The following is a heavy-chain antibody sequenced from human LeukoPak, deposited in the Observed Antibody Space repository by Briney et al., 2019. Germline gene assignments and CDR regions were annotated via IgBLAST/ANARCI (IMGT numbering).Heavy chain of an antibody. J-gene: IGHJ4*02. CDR3: ARGVEPLAANTLAY. CDR2: LYSDGNT. CDR1: GFTFSSYE. D-gene: IGHD1-14*01. V-gene: IGHV3-53*01. Sequence: GGSLRLSCAASGFTFSSYEMNWVRQAPGKGLEWVSVLYSDGNTKYADSVQGRFTISRDNSKSTLYLEMNSLSPDDTAVYYCARGVEPLAANTLAYWGQGTLVTVSS.